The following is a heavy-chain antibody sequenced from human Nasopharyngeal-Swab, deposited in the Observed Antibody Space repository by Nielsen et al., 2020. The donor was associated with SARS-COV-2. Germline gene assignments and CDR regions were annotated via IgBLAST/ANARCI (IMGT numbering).Heavy chain of an antibody. D-gene: IGHD2-2*02. J-gene: IGHJ4*02. CDR1: GFTFSSYW. V-gene: IGHV3-7*03. Sequence: GESLKISCAASGFTFSSYWMSWVRQAPGKGLEWVANIKQDGSEKYYVDSVKGRFTISRDNAKNSLYLQMNSLRAEDTAVYYCARRYCSSTSCYIFDYWGQGTLVTVSS. CDR3: ARRYCSSTSCYIFDY. CDR2: IKQDGSEK.